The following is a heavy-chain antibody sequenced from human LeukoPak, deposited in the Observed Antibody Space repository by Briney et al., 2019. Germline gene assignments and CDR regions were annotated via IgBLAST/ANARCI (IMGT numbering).Heavy chain of an antibody. CDR1: GGSISSGGYY. V-gene: IGHV4-31*03. CDR2: IYYSGST. CDR3: ARYNDYGDYGG. J-gene: IGHJ4*02. Sequence: SETLSLTCTVSGGSISSGGYYWSCIRQHPGKGLEWIGYIYYSGSTYYNPSLKSRVTISVDTSKNQFSLKPSSVTAADTAVYYCARYNDYGDYGGWGQGTLVTVSS. D-gene: IGHD4-17*01.